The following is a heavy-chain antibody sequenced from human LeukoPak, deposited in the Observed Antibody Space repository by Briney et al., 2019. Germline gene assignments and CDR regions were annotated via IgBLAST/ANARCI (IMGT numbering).Heavy chain of an antibody. V-gene: IGHV3-48*01. CDR1: GFTFSSYS. Sequence: RPGGSLRLSCAASGFTFSSYSMNWVRQAPGKGLEWVSHISSSSSTIYYADSVKGRFTISRDDAKNSLYLQMNSLRAEDTAVYYCARVNGYYFDYWGQGTLVTVSS. CDR3: ARVNGYYFDY. J-gene: IGHJ4*02. CDR2: ISSSSSTI. D-gene: IGHD2-8*01.